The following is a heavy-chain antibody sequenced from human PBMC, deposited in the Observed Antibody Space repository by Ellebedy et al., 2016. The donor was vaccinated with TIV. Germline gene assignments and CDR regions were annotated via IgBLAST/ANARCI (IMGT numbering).Heavy chain of an antibody. Sequence: ASVKVSCKASGYTFSNYGITWVRQAPGQGLEWVGWISGNSGYTKYGQKFQGRATMTTDTSTSTAYMELRSLRSDDTAVYFCARESAGYSSGWSFGYYYYGLDVWGQGTTVTVSS. CDR1: GYTFSNYG. V-gene: IGHV1-18*04. CDR3: ARESAGYSSGWSFGYYYYGLDV. CDR2: ISGNSGYT. J-gene: IGHJ6*02. D-gene: IGHD6-19*01.